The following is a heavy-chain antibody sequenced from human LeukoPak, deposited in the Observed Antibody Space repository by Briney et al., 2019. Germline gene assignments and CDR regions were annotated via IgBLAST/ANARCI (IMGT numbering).Heavy chain of an antibody. D-gene: IGHD4-17*01. CDR2: IYYSGST. J-gene: IGHJ4*02. V-gene: IGHV4-59*01. CDR1: GGSISSYY. CDR3: ARPSDGDYVQFDY. Sequence: RTSATLSLTCTVSGGSISSYYWSWIGQPPGKGLEWIGYIYYSGSTNYNPSLKSRVTISVDTSKNQFSLKLSSVTAADTAVYYCARPSDGDYVQFDYWGQGTLVTVSS.